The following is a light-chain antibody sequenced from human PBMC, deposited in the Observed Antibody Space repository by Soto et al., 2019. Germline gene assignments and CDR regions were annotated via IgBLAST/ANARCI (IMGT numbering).Light chain of an antibody. Sequence: QSALTQPPSASGSPGQSVTISCIGTSRDVGGYNYVSWYQQHPGKAPKLMIYEVSKRPSGVPDRFSGSKSGNSAALTVSGLQAEDESDYYCSSYAASNNLGVFGGGTKLTV. V-gene: IGLV2-8*01. CDR1: SRDVGGYNY. CDR2: EVS. J-gene: IGLJ2*01. CDR3: SSYAASNNLGV.